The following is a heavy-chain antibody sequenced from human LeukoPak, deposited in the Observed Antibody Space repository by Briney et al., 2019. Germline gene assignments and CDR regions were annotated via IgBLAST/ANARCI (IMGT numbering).Heavy chain of an antibody. CDR2: ISSSGSTI. CDR3: AGPHMIGIGSPVY. Sequence: GGSLRLSCAASGFTFSNYYMSWIRQAPGKGLEWVSDISSSGSTIYYADSVKGRFTISRDNARDSLFLQMNSLRAEDTAVYYFAGPHMIGIGSPVYWGQGTLVTVSS. V-gene: IGHV3-11*01. D-gene: IGHD3-22*01. J-gene: IGHJ4*02. CDR1: GFTFSNYY.